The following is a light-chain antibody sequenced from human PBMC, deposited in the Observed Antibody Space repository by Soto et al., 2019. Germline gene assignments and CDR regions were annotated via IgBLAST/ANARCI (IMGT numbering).Light chain of an antibody. V-gene: IGKV3-15*01. CDR1: QSVSSR. CDR2: GAS. Sequence: DTVMTQSPATLSVSPGERATLSCRASQSVSSRLAWYQQKPGQAPRLLIYGASNRATGIPARFTGSGSGTELTLTISSLQSEDFAVYYCQQYNNWPQTFGQGTKVDIK. J-gene: IGKJ1*01. CDR3: QQYNNWPQT.